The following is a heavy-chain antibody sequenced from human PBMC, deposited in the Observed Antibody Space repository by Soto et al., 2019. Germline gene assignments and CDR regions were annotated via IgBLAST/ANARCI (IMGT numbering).Heavy chain of an antibody. CDR3: AGAAAAGPLHYYYGMDV. J-gene: IGHJ6*02. Sequence: ASVKVSCKASGYTFTGYYMHWVRQAPGQGLEWMGWINPNSGGTNYAQKFQGRVTMTRDTSISTAYMELSRLRSDDTAVYYCAGAAAAGPLHYYYGMDVWGQGTTVTVSS. CDR2: INPNSGGT. CDR1: GYTFTGYY. D-gene: IGHD6-13*01. V-gene: IGHV1-2*02.